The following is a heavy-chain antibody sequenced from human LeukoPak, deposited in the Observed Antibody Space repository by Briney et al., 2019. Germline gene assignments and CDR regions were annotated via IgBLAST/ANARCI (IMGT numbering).Heavy chain of an antibody. D-gene: IGHD3-16*01. V-gene: IGHV4-4*07. CDR2: FHTSGGS. Sequence: SETLSLTCTVSGDSISRYYWNWIPHPAGKGLEWIGRFHTSGGSNYNPSLKSRLTMSIDTSTNQFSLKLTSVTDADTAVYYCARDRAHHGLGAYGDDFYYMDVWGKGTTVTVSS. J-gene: IGHJ6*03. CDR3: ARDRAHHGLGAYGDDFYYMDV. CDR1: GDSISRYY.